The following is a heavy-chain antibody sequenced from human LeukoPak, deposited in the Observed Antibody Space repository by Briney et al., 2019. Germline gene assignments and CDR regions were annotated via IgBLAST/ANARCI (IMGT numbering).Heavy chain of an antibody. CDR2: LYYTGSS. CDR3: ATKPGYCSGGSCYSQNGNWFDP. V-gene: IGHV4-31*03. D-gene: IGHD2-15*01. Sequence: PSETLSLTCTVSGASITSGGYYWSWIRQHPQRGLEWIGYLYYTGSSFYNPPLKSRVTMSVDTSENQFSLNLNSVTAADTAVYYCATKPGYCSGGSCYSQNGNWFDPWGQGTLVTVSS. J-gene: IGHJ5*02. CDR1: GASITSGGYY.